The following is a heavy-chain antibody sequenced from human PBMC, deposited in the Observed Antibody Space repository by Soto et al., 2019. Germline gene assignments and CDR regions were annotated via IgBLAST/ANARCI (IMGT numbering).Heavy chain of an antibody. Sequence: VQLVQSAAEMKKPGSSVKVSCKASGGTFNSYTFSWVRQAPGQGLEWMGRIIPILDMTTYSQSFQGRVTITADMFTNTVYMELSSLSSEDTALDFCAARSGSTSTGFHPGAYWGQGTLVSVSS. J-gene: IGHJ4*02. V-gene: IGHV1-69*02. CDR2: IIPILDMT. D-gene: IGHD6-25*01. CDR3: AARSGSTSTGFHPGAY. CDR1: GGTFNSYT.